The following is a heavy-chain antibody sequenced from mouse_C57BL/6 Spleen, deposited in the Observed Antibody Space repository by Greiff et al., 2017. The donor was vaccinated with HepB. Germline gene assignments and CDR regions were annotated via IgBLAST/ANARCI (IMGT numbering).Heavy chain of an antibody. CDR1: GFTFSSYA. CDR3: ARDPRYYGNFFDY. Sequence: EVKLMESGGGLVKPGGSLKLSCAASGFTFSSYAMSWVRQTPEKRLEWVATISDGGSYTYYPDNVKGRFTISRDNAKNNLYLQMSHLKSEDTAMYYCARDPRYYGNFFDYWGQGTTLTVSS. D-gene: IGHD2-1*01. CDR2: ISDGGSYT. V-gene: IGHV5-4*01. J-gene: IGHJ2*01.